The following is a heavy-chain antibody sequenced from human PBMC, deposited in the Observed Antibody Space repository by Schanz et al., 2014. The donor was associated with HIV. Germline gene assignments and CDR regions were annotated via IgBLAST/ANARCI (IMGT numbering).Heavy chain of an antibody. CDR2: VRHTGGT. CDR3: ARGDFGGNSVDY. CDR1: GGSFRGYY. Sequence: QVQLQQWGAGLLKPSETLSLTCAVYGGSFRGYYWTWIRQFPGMGLEWIGKVRHTGGTNYNPSLKSQVTMSVDTSKNQFSLKLTSVTAADTAVYFCARGDFGGNSVDYWGHGNLVTVSS. V-gene: IGHV4-34*01. D-gene: IGHD2-21*02. J-gene: IGHJ4*01.